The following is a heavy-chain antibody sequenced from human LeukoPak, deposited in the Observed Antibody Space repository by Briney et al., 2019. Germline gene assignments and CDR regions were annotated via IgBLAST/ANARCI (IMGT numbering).Heavy chain of an antibody. CDR1: GGPISSYY. Sequence: SETLSLTCTVSGGPISSYYWSCIRQPAGKGLEWIGRINTSGSTNHNPSLKSRVTMSVDTSKNQFSLKLTSVTAADTAVYYCARDLRLPGPWGQGTLVTVSS. V-gene: IGHV4-4*07. CDR3: ARDLRLPGP. CDR2: INTSGST. J-gene: IGHJ5*02.